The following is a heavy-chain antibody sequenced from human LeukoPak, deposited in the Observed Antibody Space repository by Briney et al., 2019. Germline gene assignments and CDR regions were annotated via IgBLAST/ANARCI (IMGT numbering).Heavy chain of an antibody. CDR2: ISGSGGST. D-gene: IGHD2-2*02. CDR1: GFIFSSYA. J-gene: IGHJ4*02. V-gene: IGHV3-23*01. CDR3: AKDPEDIVVVPAAIPDY. Sequence: GGSLRLSCAAPGFIFSSYAMSWVRQAPGKGLEWVSAISGSGGSTYYADSVKGRFTISRDNSKNTLYLQMNSLRAEDTAVYYCAKDPEDIVVVPAAIPDYWGQGTLVTVSS.